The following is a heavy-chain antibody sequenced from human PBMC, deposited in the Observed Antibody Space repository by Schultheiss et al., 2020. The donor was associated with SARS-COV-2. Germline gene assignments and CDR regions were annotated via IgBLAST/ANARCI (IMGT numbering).Heavy chain of an antibody. V-gene: IGHV4-61*01. CDR1: GGSISSSNW. CDR3: ARDTVTQNYYYYGMDV. J-gene: IGHJ6*02. CDR2: IYYSGST. Sequence: GSLRLSCAVSGGSISSSNWWSWIRQPPGKGLEWIGYIYYSGSTNYNPSLKSRVTISVDTSKNQFSLKLSSVTAADTAVYYCARDTVTQNYYYYGMDVWGQGTTVTVSS. D-gene: IGHD4-17*01.